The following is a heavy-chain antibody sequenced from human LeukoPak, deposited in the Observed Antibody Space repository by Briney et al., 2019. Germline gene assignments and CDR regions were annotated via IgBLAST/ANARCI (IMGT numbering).Heavy chain of an antibody. J-gene: IGHJ4*02. CDR3: ARVYGITMVRGVSDY. D-gene: IGHD3-10*01. CDR2: IYYSGST. CDR1: GGSISSSSYY. V-gene: IGHV4-39*01. Sequence: PSETLSLTCPVSGGSISSSSYYWGWIRQPPGKGLEWIGSIYYSGSTYYNPSLKSRVTIPVDTSKNQFSLKLSSVTAADTAVYYCARVYGITMVRGVSDYWGQGTLVTVSS.